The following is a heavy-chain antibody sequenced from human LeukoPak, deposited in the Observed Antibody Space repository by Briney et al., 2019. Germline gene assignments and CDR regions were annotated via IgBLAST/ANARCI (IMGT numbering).Heavy chain of an antibody. CDR2: IYTSGST. CDR1: GYSISSGYY. D-gene: IGHD2-2*01. V-gene: IGHV4-38-2*02. CDR3: ASSSIVVVPAAIRVDY. Sequence: SETLSLTRTVSGYSISSGYYWGWIRQPPGKGLEWIGRIYTSGSTNYNPSLKSRVTISVDTSKNQFSLKLSSVTAADTAVYYCASSSIVVVPAAIRVDYWGQGTLVTVSS. J-gene: IGHJ4*02.